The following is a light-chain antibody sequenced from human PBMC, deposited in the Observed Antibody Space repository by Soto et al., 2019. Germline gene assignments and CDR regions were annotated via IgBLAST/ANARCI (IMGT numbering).Light chain of an antibody. J-gene: IGKJ4*01. CDR2: AAS. CDR3: QQYGSSPPVT. Sequence: EIVLTQSPGTLALSAGERATLSCRASQSVRSSYLAWYQQRPGQAPRLLIYAASSSATGIPGRFSGSGSGTDFTITISPLEPEDFAVYYFQQYGSSPPVTFCRWTKVEIK. V-gene: IGKV3-20*01. CDR1: QSVRSSY.